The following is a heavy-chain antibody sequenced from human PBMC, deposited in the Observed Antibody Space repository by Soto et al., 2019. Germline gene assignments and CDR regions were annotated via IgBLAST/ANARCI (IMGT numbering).Heavy chain of an antibody. CDR3: ARDSSSSGIMGIY. D-gene: IGHD6-13*01. J-gene: IGHJ4*02. CDR1: GGSFSGYY. CDR2: INHSGST. Sequence: QVQLQQWGAGLLKPSETLSLTCAVYGGSFSGYYWSWIRQPPGKGLEWIGEINHSGSTNYNPSLKSRVTISVDTSKNQFSLKLSSVTAADTAVYYCARDSSSSGIMGIYWGQGTLVTVSS. V-gene: IGHV4-34*01.